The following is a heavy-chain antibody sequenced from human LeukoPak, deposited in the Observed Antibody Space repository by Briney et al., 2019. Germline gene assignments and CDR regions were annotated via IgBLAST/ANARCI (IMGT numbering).Heavy chain of an antibody. Sequence: SETLSLTCTVSGVSISSYYWSWIRQPPGKGLEWVGYIYYSGSTNYNPSLKSRVTISVDTSKNQFSLKLSSVTAADTAVYYCAREFNGYNDYWGQGTLVTVSS. D-gene: IGHD5-24*01. V-gene: IGHV4-59*01. J-gene: IGHJ4*02. CDR1: GVSISSYY. CDR3: AREFNGYNDY. CDR2: IYYSGST.